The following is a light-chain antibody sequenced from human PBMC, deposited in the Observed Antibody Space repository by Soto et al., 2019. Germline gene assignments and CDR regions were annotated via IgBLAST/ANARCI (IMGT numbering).Light chain of an antibody. CDR2: GAS. J-gene: IGKJ5*01. CDR3: QQYEKWPPSIT. CDR1: QPLNNN. V-gene: IGKV3-15*01. Sequence: EIVMTQSPATLSVSPGDRATLSCRAGQPLNNNVAWYQHKPGQAPRLLIYGASTRATGISARFSGSGSGTEFTLTISSLQSEDYAVYDCQQYEKWPPSITFGQGTRLEIK.